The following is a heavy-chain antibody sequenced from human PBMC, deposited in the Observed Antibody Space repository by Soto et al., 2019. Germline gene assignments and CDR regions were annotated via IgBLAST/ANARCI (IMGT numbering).Heavy chain of an antibody. CDR3: ARRRDCTHGVCFFECFDP. Sequence: SDTLSLTCTVSGGSISSTSYYWGWIRQTPGKGLEWIGNIYYSGSTQYNPSLKSRVAISVDTSKNQFSLKLNSVTAADTAVYYCARRRDCTHGVCFFECFDPWGQGTLVTVSS. J-gene: IGHJ5*02. CDR1: GGSISSTSYY. V-gene: IGHV4-39*01. CDR2: IYYSGST. D-gene: IGHD2-8*01.